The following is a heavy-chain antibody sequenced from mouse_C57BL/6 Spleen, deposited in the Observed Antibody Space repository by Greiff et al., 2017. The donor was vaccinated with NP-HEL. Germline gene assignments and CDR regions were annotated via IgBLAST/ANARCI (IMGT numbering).Heavy chain of an antibody. CDR2: IYPSDSET. D-gene: IGHD1-1*01. J-gene: IGHJ4*01. Sequence: VQLQQSGAELVRPGSSVKLSCKASGYTFTSYWMDWVKQRPGQGLEWIGNIYPSDSETHYNQKFKDKATLTVDKSSSTAYMQLSSLTSEDSAVYYCARSGDYGSSYYYAMDYWGQGTSVTVSS. V-gene: IGHV1-61*01. CDR3: ARSGDYGSSYYYAMDY. CDR1: GYTFTSYW.